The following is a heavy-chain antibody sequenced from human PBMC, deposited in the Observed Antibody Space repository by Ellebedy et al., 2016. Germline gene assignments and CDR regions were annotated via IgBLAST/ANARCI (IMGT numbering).Heavy chain of an antibody. V-gene: IGHV3-7*01. CDR2: IKQDGSEK. J-gene: IGHJ5*02. Sequence: GESLKISXAASGFTVSSNYMSWVRQAPGKGLEWVANIKQDGSEKYYVDSVKGRFTISRDNAKNSLYLQMNSLRAEDTAVYYCARERRGYSYGNGGWFNPWGQGTLVTVSS. D-gene: IGHD5-18*01. CDR3: ARERRGYSYGNGGWFNP. CDR1: GFTVSSNY.